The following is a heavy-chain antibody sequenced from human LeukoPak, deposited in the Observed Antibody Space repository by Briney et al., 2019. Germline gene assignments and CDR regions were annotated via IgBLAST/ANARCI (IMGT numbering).Heavy chain of an antibody. V-gene: IGHV4-59*01. J-gene: IGHJ4*02. CDR1: GGSIDYYY. Sequence: SETLSLTCTVSGGSIDYYYWTWIRQPPGKGLEWIGYIHFSGTTSYNPSLKSRLTMSVDTSKYQFSLELSSVTAADTAVYYCARYSATYYHYWGPGILVTVPS. CDR3: ARYSATYYHY. D-gene: IGHD1-26*01. CDR2: IHFSGTT.